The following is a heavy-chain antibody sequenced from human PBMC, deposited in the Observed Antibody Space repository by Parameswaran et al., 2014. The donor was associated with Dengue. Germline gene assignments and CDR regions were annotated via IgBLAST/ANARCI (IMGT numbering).Heavy chain of an antibody. D-gene: IGHD4-17*01. CDR3: ARGGTGYDDYDRYDY. J-gene: IGHJ4*02. CDR2: IIPMADII. Sequence: RLVRQAPGQGLEWMGRIIPMADIITYAEKFQGRVTITADTSTRSVSMKLRSLRSEDTAVYYCARGGTGYDDYDRYDYWGQGALVTVSS. V-gene: IGHV1-69*04.